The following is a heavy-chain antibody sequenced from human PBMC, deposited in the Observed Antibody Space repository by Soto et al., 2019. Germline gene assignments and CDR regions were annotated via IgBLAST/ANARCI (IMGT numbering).Heavy chain of an antibody. CDR2: ISGSGGST. J-gene: IGHJ6*02. Sequence: GGSLRLSCAASGFTFSSYAMSWVRQAPGKGLEWVSGISGSGGSTYYADSVKGRFTISRDNSKKTLYLQMNSLRAEDTAVYYCASTYYDFWSGPGTGSMDVWGQGTTVTVSS. CDR1: GFTFSSYA. D-gene: IGHD3-3*01. CDR3: ASTYYDFWSGPGTGSMDV. V-gene: IGHV3-23*01.